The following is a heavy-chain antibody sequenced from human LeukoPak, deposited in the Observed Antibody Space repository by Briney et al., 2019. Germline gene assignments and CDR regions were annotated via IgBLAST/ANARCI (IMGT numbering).Heavy chain of an antibody. V-gene: IGHV4-39*02. J-gene: IGHJ6*03. CDR2: IYYSGST. D-gene: IGHD2-2*01. CDR1: GGSISNSSYY. CDR3: ARDGFVVPAAEYYYYMDV. Sequence: YPSETLSLTCTVSGGSISNSSYYWGWIRQPPGKGLEWIGSIYYSGSTYYNPSLKSRVTISVDTSKNQFSLKLSSVTAADTAVYYCARDGFVVPAAEYYYYMDVWGKGTTVTVPS.